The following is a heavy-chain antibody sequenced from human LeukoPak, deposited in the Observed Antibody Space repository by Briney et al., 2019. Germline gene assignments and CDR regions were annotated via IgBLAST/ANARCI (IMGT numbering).Heavy chain of an antibody. CDR1: GLTVSSNS. V-gene: IGHV3-53*01. J-gene: IGHJ5*02. CDR3: ANRISGSSS. D-gene: IGHD1-26*01. CDR2: IYSGGST. Sequence: GGSLRLSCAASGLTVSSNSMSWVRQAPGKGLEWVSFIYSGGSTDYADSVKGRFIISRDNSKNTVFLQMNSLRAEDTGVYYCANRISGSSSWGQGTLVTVSS.